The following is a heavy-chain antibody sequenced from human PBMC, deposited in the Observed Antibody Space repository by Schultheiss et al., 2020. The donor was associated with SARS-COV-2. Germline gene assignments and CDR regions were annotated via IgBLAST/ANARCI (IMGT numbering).Heavy chain of an antibody. D-gene: IGHD6-6*01. V-gene: IGHV3-21*01. Sequence: GESLKISCAASGFTFSSYSMNWVRQAPGKGLEWVSCISSSSYIYYADSVKGRFTISRDNAKNSLYLQMNSLRAEDTAVYYCARGEYSSSGLFYWGQGTLVTVAS. J-gene: IGHJ4*02. CDR3: ARGEYSSSGLFY. CDR1: GFTFSSYS. CDR2: ISSSSYI.